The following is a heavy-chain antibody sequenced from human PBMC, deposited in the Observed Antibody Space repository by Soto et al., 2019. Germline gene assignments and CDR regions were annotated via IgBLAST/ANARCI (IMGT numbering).Heavy chain of an antibody. D-gene: IGHD6-19*01. V-gene: IGHV5-51*01. CDR1: GYSFTSYW. CDR2: IYPGDSDT. J-gene: IGHJ6*02. CDR3: ARHDSSRFYYHYGMDV. Sequence: PGESLKISCXGSGYSFTSYWIGWVRQMPGKGLEWMGIIYPGDSDTRYSPSFQGQVTISADKSISTAYLQWSSLKASDTAMYYCARHDSSRFYYHYGMDVWGQGTTVTVSS.